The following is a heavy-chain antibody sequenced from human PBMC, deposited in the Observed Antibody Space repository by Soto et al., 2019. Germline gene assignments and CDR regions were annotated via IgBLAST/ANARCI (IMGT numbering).Heavy chain of an antibody. J-gene: IGHJ4*02. D-gene: IGHD5-18*01. V-gene: IGHV1-69*02. CDR2: IIPILGIA. CDR1: GGTFSSYT. Sequence: QVQLVQSGAEVKKPGSSVKVSCKASGGTFSSYTISWVRQAPGQGLEWMGRIIPILGIANYAQKFQGRVTITADKSPSTAYMELSSLRSEDTAVYYCARAEGYSYGYGFDYWGQGTLVTVSS. CDR3: ARAEGYSYGYGFDY.